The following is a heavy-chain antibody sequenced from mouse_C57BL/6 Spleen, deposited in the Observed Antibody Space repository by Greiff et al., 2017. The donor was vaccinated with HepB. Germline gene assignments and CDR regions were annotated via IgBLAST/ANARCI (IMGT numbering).Heavy chain of an antibody. CDR1: GYTFTSYW. Sequence: QVQLQQPGAELVMPGASVKLSCKASGYTFTSYWMHWVKQRPGQGLEWIGEIDPADSYTNYNQKFKGKSTLTVDKSSSTAYMQLSSLTSEDSAVYYWARRRSSSWYFDVWGTGTTVTVSS. J-gene: IGHJ1*03. CDR2: IDPADSYT. V-gene: IGHV1-69*01. D-gene: IGHD1-1*01. CDR3: ARRRSSSWYFDV.